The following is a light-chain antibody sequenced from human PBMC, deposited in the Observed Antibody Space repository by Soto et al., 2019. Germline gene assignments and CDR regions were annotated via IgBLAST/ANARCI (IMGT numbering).Light chain of an antibody. Sequence: EIVLTQSPGTLSLSPGERVTLSCRASQSVTRSFLAWYQQKPGQAPRLLIYGASSRATGIPDRFSGSGYGTDFTLTISRLEPEDFAVYYCHQYGSSPQAFGPGTKVDIK. CDR2: GAS. J-gene: IGKJ3*01. CDR3: HQYGSSPQA. V-gene: IGKV3-20*01. CDR1: QSVTRSF.